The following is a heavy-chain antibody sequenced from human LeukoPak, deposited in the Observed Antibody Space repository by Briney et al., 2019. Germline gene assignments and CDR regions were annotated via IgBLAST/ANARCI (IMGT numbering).Heavy chain of an antibody. Sequence: GGSLRLSCAASGFTFSSYAMHWVRQAPGKGLEWVAVISYDGSNKYYADSVKGRFTISRDNSKNTLYLQMNSLRAEDTAVYYCARESSLAVAGTNWFDPWGQGTLVTVSS. CDR3: ARESSLAVAGTNWFDP. CDR1: GFTFSSYA. D-gene: IGHD6-19*01. J-gene: IGHJ5*02. CDR2: ISYDGSNK. V-gene: IGHV3-30-3*01.